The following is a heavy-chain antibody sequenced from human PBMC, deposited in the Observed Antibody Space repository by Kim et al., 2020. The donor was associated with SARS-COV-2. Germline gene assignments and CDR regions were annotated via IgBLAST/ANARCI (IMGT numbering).Heavy chain of an antibody. D-gene: IGHD6-13*01. Sequence: ADLVKGRFTIARDNTNTTLYLQMNSLRAEDTAVYYCAKAGIAAAFLWFDPWGQGTLVTVSS. V-gene: IGHV3-23*01. CDR3: AKAGIAAAFLWFDP. J-gene: IGHJ5*02.